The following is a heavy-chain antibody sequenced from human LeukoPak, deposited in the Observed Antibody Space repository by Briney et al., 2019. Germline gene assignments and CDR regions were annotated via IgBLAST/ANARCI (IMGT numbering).Heavy chain of an antibody. CDR2: FPYSGST. V-gene: IGHV4-59*01. J-gene: IGHJ4*02. CDR1: GVSISDYH. Sequence: PSETLSLTCSVSGVSISDYHWIWIRQPPAKGLELMGYFPYSGSTRYNPSLKSRVTMSVDTSKNQFSLRLISVAAEDTAVYYCARMYSGTSYYFDFWGQGTLVTVSS. CDR3: ARMYSGTSYYFDF. D-gene: IGHD1-26*01.